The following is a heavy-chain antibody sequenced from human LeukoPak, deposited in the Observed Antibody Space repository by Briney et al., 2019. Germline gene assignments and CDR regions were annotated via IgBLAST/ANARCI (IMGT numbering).Heavy chain of an antibody. Sequence: PSETLSLTCTVSGASISSSSSYWGWIRQPPGKGLEWLGNIYSRGNTYYNPSLKSRVTISVDTSKNQFSLKLSSVTAADTAVYYCARQGGYASMYYFDYWGQGTLVTVSS. CDR2: IYSRGNT. V-gene: IGHV4-39*01. CDR3: ARQGGYASMYYFDY. CDR1: GASISSSSSY. D-gene: IGHD5-12*01. J-gene: IGHJ4*02.